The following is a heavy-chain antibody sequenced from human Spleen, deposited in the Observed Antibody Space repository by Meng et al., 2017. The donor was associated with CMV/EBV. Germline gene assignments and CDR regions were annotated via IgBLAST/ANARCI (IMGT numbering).Heavy chain of an antibody. CDR2: IDHSGIT. CDR3: ARISTLYWNLHL. J-gene: IGHJ2*01. V-gene: IGHV4-30-4*08. CDR1: GDSISSGDHY. Sequence: QVPLQDSGPGLAKPSETLSLTCPRSGDSISSGDHYWSWIRQPPGKGLEWIGHIDHSGITYYNPSLESRVTISVDTSKKRFSLTLNSVTAADTAVYYCARISTLYWNLHLWGPGTLVTVSS.